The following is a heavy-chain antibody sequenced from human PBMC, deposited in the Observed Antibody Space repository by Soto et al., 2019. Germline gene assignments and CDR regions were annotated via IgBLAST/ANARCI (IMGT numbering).Heavy chain of an antibody. CDR1: GFTSSSYA. J-gene: IGHJ4*02. CDR2: ILYDGSNE. V-gene: IGHV3-30-3*01. Sequence: QVQLVESGGGVVQPGRSLRLSCAASGFTSSSYAMHWVRQAPGKGLEWVAVILYDGSNEYYADSVKGRFTISRDNFKNTLYLQLSSLRADDTAVYHCARGGGGNSKYFFDCWGQGTLVTVSS. CDR3: ARGGGGNSKYFFDC. D-gene: IGHD2-21*02.